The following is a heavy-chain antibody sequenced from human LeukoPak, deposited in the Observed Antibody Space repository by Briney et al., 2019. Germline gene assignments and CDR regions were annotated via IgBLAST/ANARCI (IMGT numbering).Heavy chain of an antibody. CDR2: IYHSGST. J-gene: IGHJ6*02. CDR1: GGSISSGGYS. CDR3: AGSNSYYYYGMDV. V-gene: IGHV4-30-2*01. Sequence: SETLSLTCDVSGGSISSGGYSWRWIRQPPGTGLEWIGYIYHSGSTYYDPSLKSRVTLSVDRSKNQFSLKLSSVTAADTAVYYCAGSNSYYYYGMDVWGQGTRVTVSS. D-gene: IGHD1-1*01.